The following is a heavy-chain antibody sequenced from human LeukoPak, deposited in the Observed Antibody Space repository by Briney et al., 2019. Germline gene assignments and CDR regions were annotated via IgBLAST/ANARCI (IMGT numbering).Heavy chain of an antibody. V-gene: IGHV1-2*02. J-gene: IGHJ5*02. CDR2: INPSSGGT. CDR1: GYTFTGYY. Sequence: ASVKVSCKASGYTFTGYYMHWVRQAPGQGLEWMGWINPSSGGTNYAQKFQGRVTMTRDTSISTAYMELSRLRSDDTAVYYCARGSLYYYGSGSYQYNWFDPWGQGTLVTVSS. CDR3: ARGSLYYYGSGSYQYNWFDP. D-gene: IGHD3-10*01.